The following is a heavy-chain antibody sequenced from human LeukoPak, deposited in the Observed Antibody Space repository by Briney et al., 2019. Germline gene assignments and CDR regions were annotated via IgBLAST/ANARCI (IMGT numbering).Heavy chain of an antibody. CDR2: INPNSGGT. Sequence: ASVKVSCKASGYTFTGYYIHWVRQAPGQGLEWMGWINPNSGGTNYAQKFQGRVTMTRDTSISTAYMELSRLRSDDTAVYYCARDAQYSGYDAGVDYWGQGTLVTVSS. CDR1: GYTFTGYY. CDR3: ARDAQYSGYDAGVDY. D-gene: IGHD5-12*01. V-gene: IGHV1-2*02. J-gene: IGHJ4*02.